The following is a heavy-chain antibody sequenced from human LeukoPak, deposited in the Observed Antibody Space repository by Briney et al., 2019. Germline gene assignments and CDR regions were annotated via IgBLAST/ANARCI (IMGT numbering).Heavy chain of an antibody. CDR3: ARDRSSSWYDAFDI. D-gene: IGHD6-13*01. CDR2: MYNSGSA. Sequence: SETLSLTCTVSGASICSGDYYWSWVRQPAGKGLEFIGRMYNSGSANFNPSLASRATISVDTSKGQVSLKLNSVTAADTAVYYCARDRSSSWYDAFDIWGQGTMVTVSS. J-gene: IGHJ3*02. CDR1: GASICSGDYY. V-gene: IGHV4-61*02.